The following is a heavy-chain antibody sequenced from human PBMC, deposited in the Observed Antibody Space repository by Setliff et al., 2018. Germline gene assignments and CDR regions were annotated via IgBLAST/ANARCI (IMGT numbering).Heavy chain of an antibody. D-gene: IGHD3-16*01. CDR2: INHTGST. V-gene: IGHV4-34*01. J-gene: IGHJ4*02. CDR3: ARLPNYVWGSPVDY. Sequence: SETLSLTCAASGGTFSYYYWTWIRQSPGKGLEWIGEINHTGSTKYNPSLQSRLTISVDTSTNQFSLTLRSVTAADTAVYYCARLPNYVWGSPVDYWGQGTLVTVSS. CDR1: GGTFSYYY.